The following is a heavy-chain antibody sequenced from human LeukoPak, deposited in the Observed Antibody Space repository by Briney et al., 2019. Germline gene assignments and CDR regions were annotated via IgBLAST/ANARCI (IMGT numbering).Heavy chain of an antibody. J-gene: IGHJ4*02. CDR1: GGSISSGDYY. Sequence: SETLSLTCTVSGGSISSGDYYWGWIRQPPGKGLEWIGGIYYSGSTYYNPSLKSRVTISVDTSKNQFSLKLSSVTAADTAVYYCARLPTTYLYFDYWGQGTLVTVSS. CDR3: ARLPTTYLYFDY. CDR2: IYYSGST. V-gene: IGHV4-39*01. D-gene: IGHD4-17*01.